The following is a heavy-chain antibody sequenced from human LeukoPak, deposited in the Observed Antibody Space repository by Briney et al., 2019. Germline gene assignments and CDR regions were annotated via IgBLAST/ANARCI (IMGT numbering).Heavy chain of an antibody. CDR1: GFTVSNNY. CDR3: ARPHTGYYYYYAMDV. Sequence: GGSLRLSCAASGFTVSNNYMTWVRQAPGKGLEWVSVIYSGGSTDYADSVKGRFTISRDNSNNTLHLQMNSLRAEDTAVYYCARPHTGYYYYYAMDVWGQGTTVTVSS. V-gene: IGHV3-66*01. CDR2: IYSGGST. J-gene: IGHJ6*02.